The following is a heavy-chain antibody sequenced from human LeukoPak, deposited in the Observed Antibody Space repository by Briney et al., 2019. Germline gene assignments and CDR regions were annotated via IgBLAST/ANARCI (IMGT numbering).Heavy chain of an antibody. J-gene: IGHJ5*02. D-gene: IGHD1/OR15-1a*01. CDR3: AKATEQDWFDP. V-gene: IGHV3-9*01. CDR2: ISWNSGSI. CDR1: GFTFDDYA. Sequence: GRSLRLSCAASGFTFDDYAMHWVRQAPGKGLEWVSGISWNSGSIGYADSVKSRFTISRDNAKNSLYLQMNSLRAEDTALYYCAKATEQDWFDPWGQGTLVTVSS.